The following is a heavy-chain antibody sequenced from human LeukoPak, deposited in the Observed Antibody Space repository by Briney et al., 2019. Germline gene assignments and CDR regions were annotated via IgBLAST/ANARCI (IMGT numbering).Heavy chain of an antibody. V-gene: IGHV3-66*01. CDR1: GFTVSSNY. CDR3: AREGGRGSFYD. D-gene: IGHD3-10*01. CDR2: IYSGGST. Sequence: PGGSLRLSCAASGFTVSSNYVSWVRQAPGKGLEWVSVIYSGGSTYSADSVKGRFTISRDNSKNTLYLQMNSLRAEDTAVYYCAREGGRGSFYDWGQGTLVTVSS. J-gene: IGHJ4*02.